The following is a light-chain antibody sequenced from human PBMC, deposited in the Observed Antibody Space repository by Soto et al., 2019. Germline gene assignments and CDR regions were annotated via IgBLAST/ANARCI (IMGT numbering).Light chain of an antibody. CDR3: HTGYIWHPVS. J-gene: IGKJ2*01. CDR1: HSLSSN. CDR2: DAS. V-gene: IGKV3-15*01. Sequence: LSLSSAALSLNTETRATLSCRVSHSLSSNLAWYQQKPGQAPRLRIADASTGATGIPARFSGSGSGTEFTHIISSLLTADFAVYVNHTGYIWHPVSFGQ.